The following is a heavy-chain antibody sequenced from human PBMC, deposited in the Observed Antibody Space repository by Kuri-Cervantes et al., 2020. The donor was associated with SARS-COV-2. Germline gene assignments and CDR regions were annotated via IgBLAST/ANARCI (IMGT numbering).Heavy chain of an antibody. Sequence: LSLTCAASGFTFSSYWMSWVRQAPGKGLEWVANIKQDGSEKYYVDSVKGRFTISRDNAKTSLYLQMNSLRAEDTAVYYCGSHPKGLSPRGQGTLVTVSS. V-gene: IGHV3-7*01. J-gene: IGHJ4*02. D-gene: IGHD3-16*02. CDR1: GFTFSSYW. CDR2: IKQDGSEK. CDR3: GSHPKGLSP.